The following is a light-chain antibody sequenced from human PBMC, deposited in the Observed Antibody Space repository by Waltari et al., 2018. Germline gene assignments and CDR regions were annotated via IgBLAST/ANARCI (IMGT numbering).Light chain of an antibody. CDR2: YVT. J-gene: IGLJ3*02. CDR3: CSYAGRSTWV. Sequence: QSALTQPAPVSGSPGQSITLSCTGARTHVGDYNHVSWYQQIPGKAPKVIIYYVTKRPSGVSNRFSGSKSGNSASLSISGLQAEDDAHYYCCSYAGRSTWVFGGGTKVTVL. CDR1: RTHVGDYNH. V-gene: IGLV2-23*02.